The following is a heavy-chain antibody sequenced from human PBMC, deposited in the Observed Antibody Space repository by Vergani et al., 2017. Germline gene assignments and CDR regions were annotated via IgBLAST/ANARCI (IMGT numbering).Heavy chain of an antibody. CDR3: AKDVSSSSVRPLAY. Sequence: EVQLLESGGGLVQPGGSLRLSCAASGFTFSSYAMSWVRQAPGQGLEWVSAISGSGGSTYYADSVKGRFTISRDNSKNTLYLQMNSLRAEDTAVYYCAKDVSSSSVRPLAYWGQGTLVTVSS. D-gene: IGHD6-6*01. CDR2: ISGSGGST. J-gene: IGHJ4*02. CDR1: GFTFSSYA. V-gene: IGHV3-23*01.